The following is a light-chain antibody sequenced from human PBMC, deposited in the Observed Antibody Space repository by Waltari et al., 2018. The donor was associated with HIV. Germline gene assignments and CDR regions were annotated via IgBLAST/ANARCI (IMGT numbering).Light chain of an antibody. CDR2: GAS. J-gene: IGKJ2*01. CDR1: QSITF. Sequence: DIQMTQSPSPLSASVGDTVVISCRASQSITFLNWYQLKPGKAPALLISGASSLQSGVPSRFVGSGSGTDFTLTIKNLQPGDFATYFCQQSDSFPYTFGPGTKLDI. V-gene: IGKV1-39*01. CDR3: QQSDSFPYT.